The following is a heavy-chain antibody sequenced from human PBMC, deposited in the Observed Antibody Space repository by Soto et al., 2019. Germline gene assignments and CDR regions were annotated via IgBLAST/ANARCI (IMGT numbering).Heavy chain of an antibody. Sequence: ASVKVSCKGAGYTFSNYYMHWVRQAPGQGLEWMGIINPSGDSTSYAQEFQGRVTMTRETSTSTLYMELSSLRSEDKAVYYCARATRSGSPHFDHWGQGTLVTVSS. CDR3: ARATRSGSPHFDH. D-gene: IGHD5-12*01. J-gene: IGHJ4*02. V-gene: IGHV1-46*01. CDR2: INPSGDST. CDR1: GYTFSNYY.